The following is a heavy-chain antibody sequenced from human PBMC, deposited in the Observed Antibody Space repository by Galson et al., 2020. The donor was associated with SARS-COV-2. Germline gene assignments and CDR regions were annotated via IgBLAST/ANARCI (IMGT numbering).Heavy chain of an antibody. D-gene: IGHD2-15*01. V-gene: IGHV4-39*01. J-gene: IGHJ6*02. Sequence: SETLSLTCSVSGGSISSSSHYWGWIRQPPGKGLEWIGSIYYSGSTYYNPSLKSRVTISVDTSKNQFSLKLSSVTAADTAVYYCARHLGYCSGGDCYYYYYGMDVWGQGTTVTVSS. CDR1: GGSISSSSHY. CDR3: ARHLGYCSGGDCYYYYYGMDV. CDR2: IYYSGST.